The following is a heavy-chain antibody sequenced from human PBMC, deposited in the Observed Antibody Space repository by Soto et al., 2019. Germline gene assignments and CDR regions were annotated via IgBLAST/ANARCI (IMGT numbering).Heavy chain of an antibody. V-gene: IGHV1-3*01. CDR2: INAGNGNT. Sequence: ASVKVSCKASGYTFTSYAMHWVRQAPGQRLEWMGWINAGNGNTKYSQKFQGRVTITRDTSASTAYMELSSLRSEDAAVYYCARAYGGGDCPAYFDYGGQAPLVTVS. CDR1: GYTFTSYA. J-gene: IGHJ4*02. D-gene: IGHD2-21*02. CDR3: ARAYGGGDCPAYFDY.